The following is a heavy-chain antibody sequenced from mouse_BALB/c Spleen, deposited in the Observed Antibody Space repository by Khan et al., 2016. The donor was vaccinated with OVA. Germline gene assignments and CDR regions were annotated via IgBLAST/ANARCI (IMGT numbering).Heavy chain of an antibody. J-gene: IGHJ2*01. CDR2: INPTSGYT. CDR3: TRDKIDY. V-gene: IGHV1-7*01. Sequence: QVQLQQSGAELAKPGASVKMSCKASGYTFTSFWMHWVKQRPGQGLEWIGSINPTSGYTDYNEKFKDRATLSAAKSSSTAYMQLSSLTSEDSAVYFCTRDKIDYWGQGTTLTVSS. CDR1: GYTFTSFW.